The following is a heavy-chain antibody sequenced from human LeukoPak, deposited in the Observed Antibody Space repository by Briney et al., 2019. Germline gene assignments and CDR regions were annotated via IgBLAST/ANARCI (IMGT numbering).Heavy chain of an antibody. Sequence: GGSLRLSCAASGFTFNNAWMSWVRQAPGKGLEWVGRIKSKSDGGTTDYAAPVKGRFTISRDDSKNTLYLQMNSLKTEDTAVYYCTTDPYYDSLDGGDYWGQGTLVTVSS. V-gene: IGHV3-15*01. CDR2: IKSKSDGGTT. CDR1: GFTFNNAW. D-gene: IGHD3-22*01. CDR3: TTDPYYDSLDGGDY. J-gene: IGHJ4*02.